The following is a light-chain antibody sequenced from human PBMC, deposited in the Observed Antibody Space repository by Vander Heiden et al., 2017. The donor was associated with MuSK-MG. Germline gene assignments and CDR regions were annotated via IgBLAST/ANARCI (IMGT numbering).Light chain of an antibody. Sequence: EIVLTQSPPTLPLSPGERATLSCRASQSVDTYLAWFQQTPGQAPRLLIYDASTRASGTPARFSGRGSGTDFTLTISSLEPEDFAVFYCQQRDYWPLTFGGGTKVE. CDR1: QSVDTY. CDR2: DAS. CDR3: QQRDYWPLT. J-gene: IGKJ4*01. V-gene: IGKV3-11*01.